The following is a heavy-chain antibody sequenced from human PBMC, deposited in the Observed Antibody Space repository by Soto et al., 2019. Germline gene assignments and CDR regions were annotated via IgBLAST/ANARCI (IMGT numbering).Heavy chain of an antibody. CDR1: GFTFSNYL. CDR2: INGDGSST. Sequence: EMQLVESGGGLVQPGGSLRLSCAASGFTFSNYLMHWVRQAPGKGLVWVSHINGDGSSTCYADSVKGRFTISRDNARNTLFLQMNSLRAEDTAVYYCARAPRWLPTYWGQGTLVTVSS. V-gene: IGHV3-74*01. J-gene: IGHJ4*02. D-gene: IGHD5-12*01. CDR3: ARAPRWLPTY.